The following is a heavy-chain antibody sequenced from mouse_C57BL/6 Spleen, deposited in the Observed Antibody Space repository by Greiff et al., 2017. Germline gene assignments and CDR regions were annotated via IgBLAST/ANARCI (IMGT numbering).Heavy chain of an antibody. CDR3: ARSHYYGSSYYFDY. D-gene: IGHD1-1*01. CDR2: IYPGDGVT. CDR1: GYAFSSYW. J-gene: IGHJ2*01. V-gene: IGHV1-80*01. Sequence: VQLQQSGAELVKPGASVKISCKASGYAFSSYWMNWVKQRPGKGLEWIGQIYPGDGVTNYNGKFKGKATLTADKSSSTAYMQLSSLTSEDSAVYFCARSHYYGSSYYFDYWGQGTTLTVSS.